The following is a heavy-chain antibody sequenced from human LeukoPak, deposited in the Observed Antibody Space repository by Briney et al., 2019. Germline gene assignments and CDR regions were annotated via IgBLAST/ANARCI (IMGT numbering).Heavy chain of an antibody. J-gene: IGHJ4*02. D-gene: IGHD2-2*02. CDR1: GFTFSSYS. CDR2: ISSSSSYI. CDR3: ARVSQLLYSDFDY. V-gene: IGHV3-21*01. Sequence: GGSLRLSCAASGFTFSSYSMNWVRQAPGKGLEWVSSISSSSSYIYYADSVKGRFTISRDNAKNSLYLQMNSLRAEDTAVYYCARVSQLLYSDFDYWGQGTLVTVSS.